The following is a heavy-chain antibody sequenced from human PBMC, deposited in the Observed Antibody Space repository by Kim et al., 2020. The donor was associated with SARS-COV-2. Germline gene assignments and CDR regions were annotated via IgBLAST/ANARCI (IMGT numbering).Heavy chain of an antibody. CDR2: A. CDR3: AGGQVGATADY. J-gene: IGHJ4*02. Sequence: ANYAQKCQGRVTITADKSTSTAYMGLSSLGSEDTAVYYCAGGQVGATADYWGQGTLVTVSS. D-gene: IGHD1-26*01. V-gene: IGHV1-69*02.